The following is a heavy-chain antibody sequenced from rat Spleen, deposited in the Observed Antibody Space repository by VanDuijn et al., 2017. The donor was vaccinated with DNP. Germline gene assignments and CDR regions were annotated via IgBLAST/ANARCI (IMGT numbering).Heavy chain of an antibody. D-gene: IGHD5-1*01. CDR1: GFTFSDYN. J-gene: IGHJ4*01. Sequence: EVQLVESGGGLVQPGRSLKLSCAASGFTFSDYNMAWVRQAPKKGLEWVATISYDGSSTYYRDSVKGRFTISRDNAKNTLYLQMNSLRSEDTATYYCAKDRLGGYAMDAWGQGTSVTVSS. CDR2: ISYDGSST. V-gene: IGHV5-7*01. CDR3: AKDRLGGYAMDA.